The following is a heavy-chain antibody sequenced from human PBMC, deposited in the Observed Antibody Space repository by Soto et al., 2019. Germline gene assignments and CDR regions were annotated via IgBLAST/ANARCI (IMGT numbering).Heavy chain of an antibody. D-gene: IGHD3-16*01. CDR2: IIPILGSP. CDR1: GGPFSSFA. V-gene: IGHV1-69*01. J-gene: IGHJ4*02. CDR3: ERQVQMLWAYFDY. Sequence: QVQLVQSGAEVKKPGSSVKVSCKASGGPFSSFALNWVRQAPGQGLEWMGGIIPILGSPNYPQTFQGRVTITADESTGAVYLDQSSLKSEDTAVYYCERQVQMLWAYFDYWGQGTLVTVSS.